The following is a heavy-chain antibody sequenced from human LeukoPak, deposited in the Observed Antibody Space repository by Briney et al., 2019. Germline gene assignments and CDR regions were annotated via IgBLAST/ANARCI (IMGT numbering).Heavy chain of an antibody. D-gene: IGHD1-26*01. CDR2: ISSSSSYI. CDR1: GFTFSSYS. CDR3: ARAVGATTVDY. J-gene: IGHJ4*02. V-gene: IGHV3-21*01. Sequence: GGSLRLSCTASGFTFSSYSMNWVRQAPGKGLEWVSSISSSSSYIYYADSVKGRFTISRDNAKNSLYLQMNSLRAEDTAVYYCARAVGATTVDYWGQGTLVTVSS.